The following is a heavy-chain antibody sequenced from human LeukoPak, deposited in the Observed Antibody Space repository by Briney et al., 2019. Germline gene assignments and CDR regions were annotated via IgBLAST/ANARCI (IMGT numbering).Heavy chain of an antibody. J-gene: IGHJ4*02. CDR3: ARLRQKTDYYYGSGSYRYYFDY. D-gene: IGHD3-10*01. V-gene: IGHV4-34*01. CDR1: GGSFSGYY. Sequence: SETVSLTCAVYGGSFSGYYWSWIRQPPGKGLEWIGEINHSGSTNYNPSLKSRVTISVDTSKNQFSLKLSSVTAADTAVYYCARLRQKTDYYYGSGSYRYYFDYWGQGTLVTVSS. CDR2: INHSGST.